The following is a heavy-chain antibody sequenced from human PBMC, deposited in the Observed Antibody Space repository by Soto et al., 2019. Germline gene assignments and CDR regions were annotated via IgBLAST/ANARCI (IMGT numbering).Heavy chain of an antibody. Sequence: GASVKVSCKASGYTFTGHYIHWVRQAPEQGPEWMGEIGPESGATRYAQRFQGRVTMTRDMSITTAYMELNNLSPDDTAVYYCGRGRSGQIVVFYWGQGTPGTVS. CDR3: GRGRSGQIVVFY. CDR2: IGPESGAT. CDR1: GYTFTGHY. V-gene: IGHV1-2*02. J-gene: IGHJ4*02. D-gene: IGHD1-26*01.